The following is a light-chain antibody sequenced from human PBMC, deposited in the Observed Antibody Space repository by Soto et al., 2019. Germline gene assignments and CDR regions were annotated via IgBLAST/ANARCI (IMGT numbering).Light chain of an antibody. J-gene: IGLJ3*02. CDR1: SSNIGSNY. CDR2: RNN. V-gene: IGLV1-47*01. Sequence: QSVLTQPPSASGTPGQRVTISCSGSSSNIGSNYVYWYHQLPGTAPKLVIYRNNQRPSGVPDRLSGSKSDTSASLAISGLLSEDESDYYCATWDDSLNGWVFGGGTKLTVL. CDR3: ATWDDSLNGWV.